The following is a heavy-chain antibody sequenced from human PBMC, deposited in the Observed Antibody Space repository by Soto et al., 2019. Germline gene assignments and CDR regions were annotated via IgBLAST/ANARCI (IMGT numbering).Heavy chain of an antibody. V-gene: IGHV1-69*01. CDR2: IIPIFGTA. CDR1: GGTFSSYA. Sequence: QVQLVQSGAEVKKPGSSVKVSCKASGGTFSSYAISWVRQAPGQGLEWMGGIIPIFGTANYAQKFQGRVTITADESTSTGYMELSSLRSEDTGVYYCARDSGRISSSPDYFDYWGQGTLVTVSS. J-gene: IGHJ4*02. CDR3: ARDSGRISSSPDYFDY. D-gene: IGHD6-6*01.